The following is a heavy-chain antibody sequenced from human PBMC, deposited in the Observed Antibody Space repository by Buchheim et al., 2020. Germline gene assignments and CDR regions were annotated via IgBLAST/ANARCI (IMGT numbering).Heavy chain of an antibody. CDR2: ISSSSSTI. Sequence: EVQLVESGGGLVQPGGSLRLSCAASGFTFSSYSMNWVRQAPGKGLEWVSYISSSSSTIYYADSVKGRFTISIDNAKNSLYLQMNSLRAEDTAVYYCASTGTTGFYYYYMDVWGKGTT. V-gene: IGHV3-48*01. D-gene: IGHD1-7*01. J-gene: IGHJ6*03. CDR3: ASTGTTGFYYYYMDV. CDR1: GFTFSSYS.